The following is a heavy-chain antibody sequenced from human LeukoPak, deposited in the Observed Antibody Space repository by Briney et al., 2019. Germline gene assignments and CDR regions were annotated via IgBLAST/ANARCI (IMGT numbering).Heavy chain of an antibody. CDR2: INPNSGGT. CDR3: ASSKISSSWPHYYYYYYMDV. CDR1: GYTFTGYY. D-gene: IGHD6-13*01. V-gene: IGHV1-2*02. Sequence: GASVKVSCKASGYTFTGYYMHWVRQAPGQGLEWMGWINPNSGGTNYAQKLQGRVTMTTDTSTSTAYMELRSLRSDDTAVYYCASSKISSSWPHYYYYYYMDVWGKGTTVTVSS. J-gene: IGHJ6*03.